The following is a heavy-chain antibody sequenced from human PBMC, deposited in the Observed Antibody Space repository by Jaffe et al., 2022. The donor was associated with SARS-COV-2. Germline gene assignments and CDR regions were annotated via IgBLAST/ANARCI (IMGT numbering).Heavy chain of an antibody. CDR1: QFSFRNYA. D-gene: IGHD6-6*01. V-gene: IGHV3-23*01. J-gene: IGHJ6*02. CDR3: AKGSSSSGFWIYYYYAMDI. Sequence: EVQLLESGGGLVQPGGSLRLSCAASQFSFRNYAMSWVRQAPGKGLEWVSSITGGGASTHYADSVKGRFTISRDNSQNTLYLQMNSLRAEDTAIYYCAKGSSSSGFWIYYYYAMDIWGQGTTVTVSS. CDR2: ITGGGAST.